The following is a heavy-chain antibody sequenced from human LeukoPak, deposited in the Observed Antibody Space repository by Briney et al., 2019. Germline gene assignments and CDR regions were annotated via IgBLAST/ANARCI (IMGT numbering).Heavy chain of an antibody. J-gene: IGHJ6*02. CDR1: GFTFSSYA. CDR3: ANLIDSSRKYGLDV. CDR2: ISYDGSNK. V-gene: IGHV3-30-3*01. D-gene: IGHD3-22*01. Sequence: GRSLRLSCAASGFTFSSYAMHWVRQAPGKGLEWVAVISYDGSNKYYADSVKGRFTISRDNSKNTLYLQMNSLRAEDTAVYYCANLIDSSRKYGLDVWGQGTTVTVSS.